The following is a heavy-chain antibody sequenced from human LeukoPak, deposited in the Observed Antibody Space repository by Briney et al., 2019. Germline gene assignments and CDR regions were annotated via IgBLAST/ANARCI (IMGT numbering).Heavy chain of an antibody. J-gene: IGHJ3*02. Sequence: GESLKISCKGSGYSFTSYWISWVRQMPGKGLEWMGRIDPSDSYINYSPSFQGHVTISADKSISTAYLQWSSLKASDTAMYHCARHVYYFDSSGYGGFDIWGQGTMVTVSS. D-gene: IGHD3-22*01. V-gene: IGHV5-10-1*01. CDR3: ARHVYYFDSSGYGGFDI. CDR1: GYSFTSYW. CDR2: IDPSDSYI.